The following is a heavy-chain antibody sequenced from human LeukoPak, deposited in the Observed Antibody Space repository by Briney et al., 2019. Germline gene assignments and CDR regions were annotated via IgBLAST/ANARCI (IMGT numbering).Heavy chain of an antibody. CDR2: IYYSGST. J-gene: IGHJ4*02. V-gene: IGHV4-31*03. CDR1: GGSISSGGYY. Sequence: SETLSLTCTVSGGSISSGGYYWSWIRQHPGKGLEWIGYIYYSGSTYYNPSLKSRVAISVDTSKNQFSLKLCSVTAADTAVYYCARVKTYYFDYWGQGTLVTVSS. CDR3: ARVKTYYFDY.